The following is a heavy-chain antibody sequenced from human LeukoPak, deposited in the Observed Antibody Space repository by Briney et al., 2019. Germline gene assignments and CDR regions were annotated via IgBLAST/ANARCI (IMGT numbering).Heavy chain of an antibody. J-gene: IGHJ4*02. Sequence: ASVKVSCKASGYTFTGYYMHWVRQAPGQGLEWMGRINPNSGGTNYAQKFQGRVTMTRDTSISTAYMELSRLRSDDTAVYYCARENYYDNNESLDYWGQGTLVTVSS. CDR1: GYTFTGYY. CDR3: ARENYYDNNESLDY. CDR2: INPNSGGT. D-gene: IGHD3-22*01. V-gene: IGHV1-2*06.